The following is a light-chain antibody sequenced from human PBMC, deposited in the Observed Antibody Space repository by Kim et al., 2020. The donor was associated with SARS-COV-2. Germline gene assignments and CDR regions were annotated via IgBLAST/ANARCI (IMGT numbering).Light chain of an antibody. CDR2: GAS. CDR3: QQYASLPQT. Sequence: EIVLTQSPGTLSLSPGESATLSCRASQSINNNQLAWFQQKPGQAPRLLIYGASTRATGIPDRFSGSGSGTDFTLTISRLEPEDFVVYYCQQYASLPQTYGPGTKVDIK. V-gene: IGKV3-20*01. CDR1: QSINNNQ. J-gene: IGKJ1*01.